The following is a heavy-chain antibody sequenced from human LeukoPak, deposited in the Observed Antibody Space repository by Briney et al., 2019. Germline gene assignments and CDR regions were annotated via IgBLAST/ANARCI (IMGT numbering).Heavy chain of an antibody. CDR1: GFTFSSYA. V-gene: IGHV3-23*01. CDR3: AKDAELLYYFDY. CDR2: ISSSGGST. D-gene: IGHD1-26*01. Sequence: GGSLRLSCAASGFTFSSYAMSWVRQAPGRGLEWVSAISSSGGSTYYADSVKGRFTISRDNSKNTLYLQMNTLRAEDTAVYYCAKDAELLYYFDYWGQRTLVTVSS. J-gene: IGHJ4*02.